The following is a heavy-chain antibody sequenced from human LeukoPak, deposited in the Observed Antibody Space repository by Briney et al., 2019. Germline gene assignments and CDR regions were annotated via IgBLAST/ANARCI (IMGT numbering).Heavy chain of an antibody. V-gene: IGHV4-39*07. Sequence: SETLSLTCNVSGGSIRSSSFFWGWVRQSPGKGLEWLGNIFYSGLTYDNPSLKSRVTISVDASKNQFSLKLSSVTAADTAVYYCAGRSGGEDYWGQGTLVTVSS. CDR3: AGRSGGEDY. D-gene: IGHD3-3*01. J-gene: IGHJ4*02. CDR1: GGSIRSSSFF. CDR2: IFYSGLT.